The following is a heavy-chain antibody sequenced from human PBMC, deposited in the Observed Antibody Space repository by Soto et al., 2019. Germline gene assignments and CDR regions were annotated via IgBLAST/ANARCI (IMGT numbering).Heavy chain of an antibody. D-gene: IGHD6-19*01. V-gene: IGHV4-39*01. CDR2: IYYSGST. Sequence: SETLSLTCTVSGGSISSSSYYWGWIRQPPGKGLEWIGSIYYSGSTYYNPSLKSRVTISVDTSKNQFSLKLSSVTAADTAVYYCARQPRVGRDRSGWIDYWGQGTLVTVSS. J-gene: IGHJ4*02. CDR1: GGSISSSSYY. CDR3: ARQPRVGRDRSGWIDY.